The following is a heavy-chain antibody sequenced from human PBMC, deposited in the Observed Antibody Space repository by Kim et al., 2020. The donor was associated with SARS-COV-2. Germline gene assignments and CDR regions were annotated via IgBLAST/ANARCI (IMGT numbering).Heavy chain of an antibody. CDR2: IKSKTDGGTT. D-gene: IGHD2-15*01. CDR1: GFTFSNAW. J-gene: IGHJ4*02. V-gene: IGHV3-15*01. CDR3: TTTHPGYCSGGSCYGYFDY. Sequence: GGSLRLSCAASGFTFSNAWMSWVRQAPGKGLEWVGRIKSKTDGGTTDYAAPVKGRFTISRDDSKNTLYLQMNSLKTEDTAVYYCTTTHPGYCSGGSCYGYFDYWGQGTLVTVSS.